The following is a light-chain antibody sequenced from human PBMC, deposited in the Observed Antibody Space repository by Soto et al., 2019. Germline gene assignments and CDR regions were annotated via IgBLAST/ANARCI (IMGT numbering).Light chain of an antibody. CDR3: QQCSKSTLT. CDR2: GAS. Sequence: EIVLTLSPCNLSFYTPKIATRSCRTSQSVSNNYLAWYQQKPGQAPRLLIYGASNRATGIPARFSGSGSGTDFTLTISSLEPEDFAVYYCQQCSKSTLTFGGGTKVDIK. V-gene: IGKV3-11*01. J-gene: IGKJ4*01. CDR1: QSVSNNY.